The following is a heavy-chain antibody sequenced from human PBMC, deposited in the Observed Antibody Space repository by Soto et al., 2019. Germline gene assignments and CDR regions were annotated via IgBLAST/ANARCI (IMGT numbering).Heavy chain of an antibody. CDR2: IYYSGST. D-gene: IGHD3-3*01. CDR3: ARVSGPDYDFWSGYYPLNYGMDV. Sequence: PSETLSLTCTVSGGSISSGGYYWSWIRQPPGKGLEWIGYIYYSGSTNYNPSLKSRVTISVDTSKNQFSLKLSSVTAADTAVYYCARVSGPDYDFWSGYYPLNYGMDVWGQGTTVTVSS. J-gene: IGHJ6*02. V-gene: IGHV4-61*08. CDR1: GGSISSGGYY.